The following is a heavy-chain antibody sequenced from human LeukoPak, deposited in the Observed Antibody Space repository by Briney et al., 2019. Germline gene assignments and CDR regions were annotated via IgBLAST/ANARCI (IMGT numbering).Heavy chain of an antibody. D-gene: IGHD4-11*01. CDR2: IYHSGST. V-gene: IGHV4-38-2*01. CDR1: GYSISSGYY. Sequence: KPSETLSLTCAVSGYSISSGYYWGCIRHPPGKGMECIGSIYHSGSTYYNPSLKSRVTISVDTSKNQFSLKLSSVTAADTAVYYCAREDYSNLLIDYWGQGTLVTVSS. CDR3: AREDYSNLLIDY. J-gene: IGHJ4*02.